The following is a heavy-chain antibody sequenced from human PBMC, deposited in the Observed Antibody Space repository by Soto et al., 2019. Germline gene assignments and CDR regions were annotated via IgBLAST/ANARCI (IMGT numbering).Heavy chain of an antibody. J-gene: IGHJ4*02. CDR3: VREASSSGLHLDH. D-gene: IGHD6-6*01. V-gene: IGHV3-23*01. CDR1: GFTLSNNA. Sequence: EVQVLESGGGLVQPGGSLRLSCAASGFTLSNNAMSWVRQTPGKGLEWVSFISGSGSSTYYADSVKGRFTISRGNSKNTLYLQMNSLRAEDAAVYYCVREASSSGLHLDHWGRGTLVTVSS. CDR2: ISGSGSST.